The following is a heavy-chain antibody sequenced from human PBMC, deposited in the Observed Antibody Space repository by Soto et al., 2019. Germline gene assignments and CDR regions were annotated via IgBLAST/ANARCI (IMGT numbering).Heavy chain of an antibody. CDR2: LDQDGSER. Sequence: EVQLVESGGGLVQPGGSLRLSCAASGFTFSTYWMTWVRRPPGKGLEWVANLDQDGSERYYVDSVRGRFTISRDNAKNSLYRQRNSLRAEDTAVYYCVCGGNFFVYWGQGTLVTVSP. CDR3: VCGGNFFVY. D-gene: IGHD3-16*01. V-gene: IGHV3-7*01. CDR1: GFTFSTYW. J-gene: IGHJ4*02.